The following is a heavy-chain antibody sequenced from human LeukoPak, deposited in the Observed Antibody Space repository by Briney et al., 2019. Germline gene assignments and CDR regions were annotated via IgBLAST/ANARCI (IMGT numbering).Heavy chain of an antibody. CDR2: INHSGST. J-gene: IGHJ3*02. Sequence: SETLSLTCAVYGGSFSGYYWSWIRQPPGKGLEWIGEINHSGSTNYNPSLKSRVTISVDTSKNQFSLKLSSATAADTAVYYCARGRGNGIAAAGTYAFDIWGQGTMVTVSS. CDR3: ARGRGNGIAAAGTYAFDI. CDR1: GGSFSGYY. D-gene: IGHD6-13*01. V-gene: IGHV4-34*01.